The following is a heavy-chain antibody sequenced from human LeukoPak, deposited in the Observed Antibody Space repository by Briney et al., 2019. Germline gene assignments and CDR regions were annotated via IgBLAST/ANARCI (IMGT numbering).Heavy chain of an antibody. CDR2: ISYDGSNK. Sequence: GRSLRLSCAASGFTFSSYAMHWVRQAPGKGLEWVAVISYDGSNKYYADSVKGRFTISRDNSKNTLYLQMNSLRAEDTAVYYCARDRGYYGSGSYYHWSQGTLVTVSS. V-gene: IGHV3-30*04. J-gene: IGHJ5*02. CDR3: ARDRGYYGSGSYYH. D-gene: IGHD3-10*01. CDR1: GFTFSSYA.